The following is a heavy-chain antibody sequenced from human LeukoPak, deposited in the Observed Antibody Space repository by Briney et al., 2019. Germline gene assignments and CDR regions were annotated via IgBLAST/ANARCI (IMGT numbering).Heavy chain of an antibody. CDR3: ARGPPYYYDGGGYYYFDY. V-gene: IGHV4-34*01. CDR2: INRSGRT. D-gene: IGHD3-22*01. Sequence: PSETLSLTCAVYGESFSGYYWTWIRQPPGKGLEWIGEINRSGRTNYNPSLKSRLTISVDTSRNQFSLTLTSVTAADTAVYFCARGPPYYYDGGGYYYFDYWGQGTLVTVSS. CDR1: GESFSGYY. J-gene: IGHJ4*02.